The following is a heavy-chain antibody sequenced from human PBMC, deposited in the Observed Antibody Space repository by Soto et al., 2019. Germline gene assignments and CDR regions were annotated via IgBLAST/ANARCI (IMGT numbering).Heavy chain of an antibody. Sequence: LTCTVSGGSISSHYWSWIRQPPGKGLEWIGYIYYSGSTNYNPSLKSRVTISVDTSKNQFSLKLSSVTAADTAVYYCARGSRGSYYYWGQGTLVTVSS. CDR3: ARGSRGSYYY. D-gene: IGHD1-26*01. CDR1: GGSISSHY. V-gene: IGHV4-59*11. CDR2: IYYSGST. J-gene: IGHJ4*02.